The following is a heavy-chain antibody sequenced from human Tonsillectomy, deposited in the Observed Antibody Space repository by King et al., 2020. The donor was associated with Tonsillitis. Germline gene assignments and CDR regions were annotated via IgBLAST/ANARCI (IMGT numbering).Heavy chain of an antibody. Sequence: ITLKESGPTLVKPTQTLTLTCTFSGFSLSTSGVGVGWIRQPPGKALEWLALIYWDGDERYSASLKSRLTVTKDTSKNQVVLTMTNMDPVDTATYYCAHRPTATPPWRGGDYFDYWGQGTLVTVSS. V-gene: IGHV2-5*02. CDR1: GFSLSTSGVG. D-gene: IGHD2-15*01. CDR2: IYWDGDE. CDR3: AHRPTATPPWRGGDYFDY. J-gene: IGHJ4*02.